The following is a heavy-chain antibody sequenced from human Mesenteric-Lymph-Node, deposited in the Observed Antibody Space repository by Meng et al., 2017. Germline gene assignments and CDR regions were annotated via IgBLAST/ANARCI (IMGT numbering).Heavy chain of an antibody. J-gene: IGHJ4*02. CDR2: IYYSGNT. V-gene: IGHV4-39*07. CDR1: GGSISSSSYY. D-gene: IGHD2/OR15-2a*01. Sequence: SETLSLTCTVSGGSISSSSYYWGWIRQPPGKGLEWIGSIYYSGNTYYNPSLKSRVTISVDTSKNQFSLNLISVTASDTAVYFCARGPTVKYFDYWGQGTQVTVSS. CDR3: ARGPTVKYFDY.